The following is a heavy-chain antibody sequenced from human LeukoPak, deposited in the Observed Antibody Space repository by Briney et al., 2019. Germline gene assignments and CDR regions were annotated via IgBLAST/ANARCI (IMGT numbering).Heavy chain of an antibody. D-gene: IGHD3-3*02. CDR2: IIHSGAT. CDR3: ARGRFSVYYFDY. CDR1: GGSFSDYY. V-gene: IGHV4-34*01. Sequence: PSETLSLTYGASGGSFSDYYWSWIRQPPGKGLEWIGEIIHSGATSSSPSLKSRVTISMDPSKNQFSLRLSSVTAADTAVYYCARGRFSVYYFDYWGQGSLVTVSS. J-gene: IGHJ4*02.